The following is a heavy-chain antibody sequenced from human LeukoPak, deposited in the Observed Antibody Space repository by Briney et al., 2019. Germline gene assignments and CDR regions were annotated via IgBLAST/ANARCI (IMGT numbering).Heavy chain of an antibody. CDR3: VAYNWNYPDY. CDR1: GFSFSSYY. V-gene: IGHV3-74*01. Sequence: PGGSLRLSCAASGFSFSSYYMCWVRQAPEKGLVWVSRIKTDGSSTAYADSVKGRFTISRDNAKNTLYLQMNSLRAEDTAVYYCVAYNWNYPDYWGQGTLVTVSS. J-gene: IGHJ4*02. CDR2: IKTDGSST. D-gene: IGHD1-20*01.